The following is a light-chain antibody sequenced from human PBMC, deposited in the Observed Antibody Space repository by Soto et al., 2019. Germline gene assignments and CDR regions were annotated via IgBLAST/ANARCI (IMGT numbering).Light chain of an antibody. CDR1: QTVASN. J-gene: IGKJ2*01. CDR2: GAS. CDR3: QQYHNWPPKYT. V-gene: IGKV3-15*01. Sequence: EIVMTQSPATLSVSPGERATLSCRASQTVASNLAWYQQKPGQAPRLLIHGASSRATGVPARFSGSGSGTEFTLTISSLQSKDVAVYYCQQYHNWPPKYTFGQGTKLQIK.